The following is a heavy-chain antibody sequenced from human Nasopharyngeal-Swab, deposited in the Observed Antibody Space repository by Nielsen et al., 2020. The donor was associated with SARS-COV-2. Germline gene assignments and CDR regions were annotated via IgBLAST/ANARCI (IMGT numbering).Heavy chain of an antibody. CDR1: GGSFSSDGYF. D-gene: IGHD2/OR15-2a*01. Sequence: SETLSLTCTVSGGSFSSDGYFWTWIRQHPGKGLEWIESISYSGYTYYSPSLMSRVTMSVDTSKDHFSLRLTSVTAADTAVYYCARALSLRGPDYWGQGTLVTVSS. J-gene: IGHJ4*02. V-gene: IGHV4-31*03. CDR2: ISYSGYT. CDR3: ARALSLRGPDY.